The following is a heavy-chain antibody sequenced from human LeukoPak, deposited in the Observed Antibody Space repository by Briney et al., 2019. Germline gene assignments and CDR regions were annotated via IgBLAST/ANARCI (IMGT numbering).Heavy chain of an antibody. D-gene: IGHD3-16*01. CDR2: IYYSGGT. CDR3: ARGDTVHAFDI. CDR1: GGSISSGGYY. V-gene: IGHV4-31*03. J-gene: IGHJ3*02. Sequence: SQTLSLTCTVSGGSISSGGYYWSWIRQHPGKGLEWIGYIYYSGGTYYNPSLKSRVTISGDTSKNQFSLKLSSVTAADTAVYYCARGDTVHAFDIWGLGTMVTVSS.